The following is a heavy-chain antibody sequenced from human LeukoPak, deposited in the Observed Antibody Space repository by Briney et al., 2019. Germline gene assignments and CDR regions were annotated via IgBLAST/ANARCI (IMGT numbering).Heavy chain of an antibody. Sequence: GGSLRLSCAASGFTFSSYDMNWVRQAPGKGLVWVSRINTDGSSTSYADSVKGRFTISRDNAKNTLYLQMNSLRAEDTAVYYCARVSSSSWWALDYWGQGTLVTVSS. CDR3: ARVSSSSWWALDY. J-gene: IGHJ4*02. CDR1: GFTFSSYD. V-gene: IGHV3-74*01. CDR2: INTDGSST. D-gene: IGHD6-13*01.